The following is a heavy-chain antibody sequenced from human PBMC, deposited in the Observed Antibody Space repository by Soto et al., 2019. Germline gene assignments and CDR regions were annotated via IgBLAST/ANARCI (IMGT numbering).Heavy chain of an antibody. J-gene: IGHJ4*02. Sequence: QVQLVQSGTEVKKPGASVKVSCKASGYTFTSSGISWVRQAPGQGLEWMGWISPYSANTNYAQKFQGRVTMTTDTSASTAYMELWSLTSDDTAVYYCSRGAWDYTSRWYKYWGQGTLVTVSS. D-gene: IGHD6-13*01. CDR3: SRGAWDYTSRWYKY. V-gene: IGHV1-18*04. CDR1: GYTFTSSG. CDR2: ISPYSANT.